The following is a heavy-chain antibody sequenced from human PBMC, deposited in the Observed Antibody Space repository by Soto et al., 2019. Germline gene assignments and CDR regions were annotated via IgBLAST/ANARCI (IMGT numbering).Heavy chain of an antibody. J-gene: IGHJ6*02. CDR3: ERHLRNSHVWRGYYRSPYYYGMDA. D-gene: IGHD3-3*02. CDR2: ISSSSSTI. V-gene: IGHV3-48*02. Sequence: GWSLRLSCAASGFTFSSYSMNWVRQAPGKGLEWVSYISSSSSTIYYADSVKGRFTISRDNAKNSLYLQMNSLRDEDTAVYYWERHLRNSHVWRGYYRSPYYYGMDAWGQGTTGTVSS. CDR1: GFTFSSYS.